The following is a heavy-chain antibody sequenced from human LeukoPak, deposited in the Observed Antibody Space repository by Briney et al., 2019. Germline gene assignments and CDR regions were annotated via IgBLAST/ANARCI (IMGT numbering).Heavy chain of an antibody. CDR3: ARDYSSWCRAFDI. D-gene: IGHD6-13*01. CDR2: IYYSGST. V-gene: IGHV4-39*07. Sequence: TSETLSLTCTVSGGSISSSSYYWGWIRQPPGKGLEWIGSIYYSGSTYYNPSLKSRVTISIDTSKNQFSLKLSSVTAADTAVYYCARDYSSWCRAFDIWGQGTMVTVSS. CDR1: GGSISSSSYY. J-gene: IGHJ3*02.